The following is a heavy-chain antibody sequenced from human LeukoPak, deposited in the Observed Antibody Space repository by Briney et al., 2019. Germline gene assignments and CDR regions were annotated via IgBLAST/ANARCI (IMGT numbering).Heavy chain of an antibody. Sequence: PGRSLRLSCAASGFTFSSYGMHWVRQAPGKGLEWVAVIWYDGSNKYYADSVKGRFTISRDNSKNTLYLQMNSLRAEDTAVYYCAKDSLYCSGGSCYPEYFQLWGQGTLVTVYS. CDR3: AKDSLYCSGGSCYPEYFQL. CDR2: IWYDGSNK. J-gene: IGHJ1*01. V-gene: IGHV3-33*06. CDR1: GFTFSSYG. D-gene: IGHD2-15*01.